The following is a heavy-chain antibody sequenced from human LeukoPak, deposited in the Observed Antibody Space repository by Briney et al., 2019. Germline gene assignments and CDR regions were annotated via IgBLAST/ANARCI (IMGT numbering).Heavy chain of an antibody. CDR3: ARDEKYYGSGRSPLDY. CDR1: GFVFSSYA. D-gene: IGHD3-10*01. V-gene: IGHV3-21*01. CDR2: ISAKSDNS. Sequence: GGSLRLSCAASGFVFSSYAFNWVGQAPGKGLEWVSFISAKSDNSYYADSVEGRFTVSRDNAKNSLFLQLNSLRAEDTAVYYCARDEKYYGSGRSPLDYWGQGTLVTVSS. J-gene: IGHJ4*02.